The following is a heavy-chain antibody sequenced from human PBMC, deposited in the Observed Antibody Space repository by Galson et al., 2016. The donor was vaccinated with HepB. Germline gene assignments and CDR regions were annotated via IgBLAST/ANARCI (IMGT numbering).Heavy chain of an antibody. Sequence: SLRLSCAASGFNLNHYSMNWVRQSPGKGLEWLSFISISSTTIDYADSVKGRFIVSRDNAKQSLHLQMNSLRADDTSVYYCSGGASFEEAYTYTSDFYRGMDVWGKGAAVTVSS. D-gene: IGHD3-9*01. CDR1: GFNLNHYS. V-gene: IGHV3-48*04. J-gene: IGHJ6*04. CDR3: SGGASFEEAYTYTSDFYRGMDV. CDR2: ISISSTTI.